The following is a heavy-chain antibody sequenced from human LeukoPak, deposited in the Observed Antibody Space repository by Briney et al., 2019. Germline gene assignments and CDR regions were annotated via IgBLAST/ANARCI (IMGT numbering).Heavy chain of an antibody. V-gene: IGHV1-24*01. D-gene: IGHD3-10*01. CDR2: FDPEDGET. J-gene: IGHJ4*02. Sequence: ASVKVSCKASGYTFTSYYMHWVRQAPGQGLEWMGGFDPEDGETIYAQKFQGRVTMTEDTSTDTAYMELSSLRSEDTAVYYCATGTLWFGESLPFCDYWGQGTLVTVSS. CDR1: GYTFTSYY. CDR3: ATGTLWFGESLPFCDY.